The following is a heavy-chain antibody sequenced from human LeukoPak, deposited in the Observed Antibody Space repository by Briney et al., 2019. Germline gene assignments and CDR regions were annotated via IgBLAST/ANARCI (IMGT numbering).Heavy chain of an antibody. V-gene: IGHV4-61*01. CDR3: ARGFGDWGLSWFDP. CDR2: IYYSGSA. CDR1: GGSVSSGSYY. Sequence: SETLSLTCTVSGGSVSSGSYYWSWIRQPPGKGLEWIGYIYYSGSAKYNPSLKSRVSISVDTSKNQFSLKLTSVTAADTAVYYCARGFGDWGLSWFDPWGQGTLVTVSS. D-gene: IGHD3-10*01. J-gene: IGHJ5*02.